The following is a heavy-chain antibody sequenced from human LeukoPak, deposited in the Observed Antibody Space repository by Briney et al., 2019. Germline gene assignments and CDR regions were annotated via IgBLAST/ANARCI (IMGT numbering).Heavy chain of an antibody. Sequence: SETLSLTCTVSGYSISSGYFWGWIRQPPGKGLEWIGSFYHSGITYYNPSLKSRVTMSVDTSKNQFSLKLSSVTAADTAVYYCARDLGARRYYMDVWGKGTTVTISS. CDR1: GYSISSGYF. D-gene: IGHD3-16*01. CDR2: FYHSGIT. CDR3: ARDLGARRYYMDV. J-gene: IGHJ6*03. V-gene: IGHV4-38-2*02.